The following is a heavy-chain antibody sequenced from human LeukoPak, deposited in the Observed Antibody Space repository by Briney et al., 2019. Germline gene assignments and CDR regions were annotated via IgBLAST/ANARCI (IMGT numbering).Heavy chain of an antibody. CDR2: VSGSGGST. CDR1: GFTFSTYA. CDR3: AKDRSSPAVTFDI. D-gene: IGHD3-22*01. Sequence: GGSLRLSCAASGFTFSTYAMSWVRQAPGKGLEWVSGVSGSGGSTNYADSVKGRFTISRDNSKNTLYLQMNSLRAEDTAVYYCAKDRSSPAVTFDIWGQGTMVTVSS. V-gene: IGHV3-23*01. J-gene: IGHJ3*02.